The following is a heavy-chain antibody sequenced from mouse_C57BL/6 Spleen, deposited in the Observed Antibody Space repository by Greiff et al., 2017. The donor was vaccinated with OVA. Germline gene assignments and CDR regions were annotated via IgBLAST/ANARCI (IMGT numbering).Heavy chain of an antibody. J-gene: IGHJ2*01. Sequence: EVKLVESGGGLVKPGGSLKLSCAASGFTFSDYGMHWVRQAPEKGLEWVAYISSGSSTLYYADTVKGRFTISRDNAKNTLFLQMTSLRSEDTAMYYCARRRYFDYWGQGTTLTVSS. CDR3: ARRRYFDY. CDR2: ISSGSSTL. CDR1: GFTFSDYG. V-gene: IGHV5-17*01.